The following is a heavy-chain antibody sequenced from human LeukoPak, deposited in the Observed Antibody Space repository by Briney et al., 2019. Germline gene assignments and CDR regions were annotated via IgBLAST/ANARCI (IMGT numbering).Heavy chain of an antibody. Sequence: PGGSLRLSCAASGFTFSTYWMSWARQAPGRGLEWVANIKEDGSEKHCVDSVKGRFTISRDNAKNSLYLQMNSLRAEDTAVYFCARLRAFDVWGQGTMVTVSS. CDR3: ARLRAFDV. V-gene: IGHV3-7*05. J-gene: IGHJ3*01. CDR1: GFTFSTYW. CDR2: IKEDGSEK.